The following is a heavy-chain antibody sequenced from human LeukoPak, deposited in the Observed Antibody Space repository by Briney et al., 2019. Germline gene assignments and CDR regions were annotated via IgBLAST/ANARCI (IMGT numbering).Heavy chain of an antibody. CDR2: ISSSSNTI. CDR3: ARGGDYCGGDCSDVIPFAFDI. V-gene: IGHV3-48*01. Sequence: GGSLRLSCAASGFTFSSYNMNWVRQAPGKGLEWVSYISSSSNTIYYADSVKGRFTISRDNAKNSLYLQMNSLRAEDTAVYYCARGGDYCGGDCSDVIPFAFDIWGQGTMVTVSS. CDR1: GFTFSSYN. J-gene: IGHJ3*02. D-gene: IGHD2-21*01.